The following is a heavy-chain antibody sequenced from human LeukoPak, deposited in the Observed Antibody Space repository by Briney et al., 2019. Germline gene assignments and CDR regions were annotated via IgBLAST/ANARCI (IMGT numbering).Heavy chain of an antibody. Sequence: ASVKVSCKASGGTFSSYTISWVRQAPGQGLEWMGRIIPILGIANYAQKFQGRVTITADKSTSTAYMELSSLRSEDTAVYYCAREGGDYSYRYYFDYWGQGTLLTVSS. CDR1: GGTFSSYT. CDR2: IIPILGIA. D-gene: IGHD5-18*01. CDR3: AREGGDYSYRYYFDY. J-gene: IGHJ4*02. V-gene: IGHV1-69*02.